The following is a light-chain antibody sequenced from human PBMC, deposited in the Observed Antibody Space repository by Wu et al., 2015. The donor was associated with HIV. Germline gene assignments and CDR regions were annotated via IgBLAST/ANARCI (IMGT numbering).Light chain of an antibody. J-gene: IGKJ1*01. CDR3: QQYGTSPRT. Sequence: EIVLTQSPGTLSLSPGERATLSCRASESVNRNYLAWYQQKPGQAPRLLMYGASSRATGIPDRFSGSGSGTDFTLTISRVEPEDFAVYYCQQYGTSPRTFGQRDQGGNQT. CDR1: ESVNRNY. V-gene: IGKV3-20*01. CDR2: GAS.